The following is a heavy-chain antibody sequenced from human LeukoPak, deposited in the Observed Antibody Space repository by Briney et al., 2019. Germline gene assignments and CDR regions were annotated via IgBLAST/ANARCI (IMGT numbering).Heavy chain of an antibody. Sequence: SETLSLTCTVSGVSISSSSYYWGWIRQPPGKGLEWIVSIYYSGSTYDNPSLKSRVTISVDASKNQFSLKLSSVTAADTAVYFCARVSTHYDFWNPVATYYMDVWGKGTTVTVSS. CDR3: ARVSTHYDFWNPVATYYMDV. V-gene: IGHV4-39*07. J-gene: IGHJ6*03. CDR1: GVSISSSSYY. CDR2: IYYSGST. D-gene: IGHD3-3*01.